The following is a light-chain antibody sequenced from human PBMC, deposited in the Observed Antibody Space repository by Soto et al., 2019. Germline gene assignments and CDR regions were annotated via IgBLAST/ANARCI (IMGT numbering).Light chain of an antibody. Sequence: QPVLTQPPSVSGAPGQRVTISCTGSSSNIGAGYDVHWYQQLPGTAPKVLIYDNNNRPSGVPDRFSGSKSGTSASLAITGLQAEDEADYYCHSHDVSLSGPVFGGGTKLTVL. CDR2: DNN. CDR3: HSHDVSLSGPV. V-gene: IGLV1-40*01. J-gene: IGLJ2*01. CDR1: SSNIGAGYD.